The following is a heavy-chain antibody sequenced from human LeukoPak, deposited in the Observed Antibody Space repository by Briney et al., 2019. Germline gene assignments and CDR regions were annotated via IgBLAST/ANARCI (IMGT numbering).Heavy chain of an antibody. D-gene: IGHD2-2*01. V-gene: IGHV3-9*01. J-gene: IGHJ4*02. Sequence: GRSLRLSCAASGFTFDDCAMQWVRQAPGKSLEWVSGISWNSGSIGYADSVKGRFTISRDNAKNSLYLQMNSLRAEDTALYYCAKDMDCSSTSCYSPFDYWGQGTLVTVSS. CDR1: GFTFDDCA. CDR3: AKDMDCSSTSCYSPFDY. CDR2: ISWNSGSI.